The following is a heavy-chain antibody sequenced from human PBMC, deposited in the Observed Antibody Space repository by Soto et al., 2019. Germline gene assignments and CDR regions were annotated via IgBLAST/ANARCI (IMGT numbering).Heavy chain of an antibody. J-gene: IGHJ4*02. CDR1: GYTFTVYY. V-gene: IGHV1-2*02. D-gene: IGHD1-26*01. CDR3: SRDLAKGGGSAGFDY. CDR2: INPKSGGT. Sequence: ASVKVSCKASGYTFTVYYMHWVRQAPGQGLEWMGWINPKSGGTMYPQQFHGRVTMTCDTSITTAYLALTRLSSADTAVYYCSRDLAKGGGSAGFDYWGQGTLVTVSS.